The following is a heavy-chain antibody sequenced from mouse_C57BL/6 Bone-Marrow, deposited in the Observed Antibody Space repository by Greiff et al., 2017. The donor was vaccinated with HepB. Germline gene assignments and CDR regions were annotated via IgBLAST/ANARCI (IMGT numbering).Heavy chain of an antibody. V-gene: IGHV1-64*01. Sequence: QVQLQQPGAELVMPGASVKLSCKASGYTFTSYWKHWVKQRPGQGLEWIGMIHPNSGSTNYNEKFKSKATLTVDKSSSTAYMQLSSLTSEDSAVYYCASSLGRDGDYWGQGTTLTVSS. D-gene: IGHD4-1*01. CDR1: GYTFTSYW. J-gene: IGHJ2*01. CDR2: IHPNSGST. CDR3: ASSLGRDGDY.